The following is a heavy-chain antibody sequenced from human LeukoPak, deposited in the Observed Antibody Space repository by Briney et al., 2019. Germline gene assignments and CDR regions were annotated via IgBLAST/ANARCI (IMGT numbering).Heavy chain of an antibody. J-gene: IGHJ6*02. D-gene: IGHD4-17*01. Sequence: GESLKISCKAPGYSFNTYSIGWVRQMPGKGLEWMGIIYPSDSDTRYSPSFQGHVIISADKSVTTAYLQWSSLKASDTAMYYCVRHDGENERGADYYYYGMDVWGQGTAVTVSS. V-gene: IGHV5-51*01. CDR1: GYSFNTYS. CDR3: VRHDGENERGADYYYYGMDV. CDR2: IYPSDSDT.